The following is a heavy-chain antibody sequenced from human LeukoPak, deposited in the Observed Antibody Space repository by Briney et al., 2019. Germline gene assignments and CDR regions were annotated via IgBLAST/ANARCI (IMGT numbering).Heavy chain of an antibody. D-gene: IGHD6-19*01. V-gene: IGHV3-9*01. Sequence: GGSLRLSCAASGFTFDDYAMPWVRQAPGKGLEWVSGISWNSGSIGYADSVKGRFTISRDNAKNSLYLQMNSLRAEDTAVYYCVRQAGVHWGQGTLVTVSS. J-gene: IGHJ4*02. CDR2: ISWNSGSI. CDR1: GFTFDDYA. CDR3: VRQAGVH.